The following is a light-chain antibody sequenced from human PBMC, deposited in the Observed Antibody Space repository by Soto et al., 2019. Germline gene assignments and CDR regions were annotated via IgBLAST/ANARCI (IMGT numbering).Light chain of an antibody. J-gene: IGKJ4*01. CDR1: QSISGF. CDR3: QQSSTTPLT. Sequence: DIQMTQSPSSLSASVGGRVTIACRAGQSISGFLNWYLQKPGKAPRLLIYGASSLQSGVPSRFSGGGSGTDFTLTITSLQIEDFGTYYCQQSSTTPLTFGGGTKVDIK. CDR2: GAS. V-gene: IGKV1-39*01.